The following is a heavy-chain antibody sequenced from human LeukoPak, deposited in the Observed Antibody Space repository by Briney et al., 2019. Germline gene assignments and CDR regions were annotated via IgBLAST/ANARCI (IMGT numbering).Heavy chain of an antibody. Sequence: PGGSLRLSCAASGFTFSSDAMTWVRQAPGKGLEWVSAFSRSGGDTEYADSVKGRFTISRDNSKSTLYLQMNSLRAEDTAVYYCAKCSITCYANAFYIWGQGTMVTVSS. CDR3: AKCSITCYANAFYI. CDR1: GFTFSSDA. D-gene: IGHD2-2*01. V-gene: IGHV3-23*01. CDR2: FSRSGGDT. J-gene: IGHJ3*02.